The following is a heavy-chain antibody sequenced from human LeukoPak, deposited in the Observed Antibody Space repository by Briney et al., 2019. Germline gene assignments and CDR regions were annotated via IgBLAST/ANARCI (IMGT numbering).Heavy chain of an antibody. V-gene: IGHV4-31*03. CDR1: GGSISSGGYY. CDR3: ARQGYSSGYIDY. D-gene: IGHD6-19*01. Sequence: PSQTLSLTCTVSGGSISSGGYYWSWIRQHPGKGLEWIGYIYYSGSTYYNPSLKSRVTISVDTSKNQFSLKLSSVTAADTAVYYCARQGYSSGYIDYWGQGTLVTVSS. CDR2: IYYSGST. J-gene: IGHJ4*02.